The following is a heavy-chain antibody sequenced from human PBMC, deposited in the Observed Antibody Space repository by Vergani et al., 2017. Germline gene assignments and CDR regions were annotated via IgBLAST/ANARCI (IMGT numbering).Heavy chain of an antibody. Sequence: QVQLVQSGAEVKKPGSSVKVSCKASGGTFSSYTVTWVRQAPGQGLEWMGRIIPILGIPNYAQKLQGRVTITADKSTNTAYMELSSLRSEDTAVYYCVRDRGTRTYGLDVWGQGTTVTVSS. CDR1: GGTFSSYT. CDR3: VRDRGTRTYGLDV. V-gene: IGHV1-69*08. J-gene: IGHJ6*02. CDR2: IIPILGIP. D-gene: IGHD3-16*01.